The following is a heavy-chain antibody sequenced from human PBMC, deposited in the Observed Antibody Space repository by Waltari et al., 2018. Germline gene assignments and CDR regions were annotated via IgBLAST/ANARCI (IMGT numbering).Heavy chain of an antibody. J-gene: IGHJ1*01. CDR1: GFTFSSYA. Sequence: VQLLESGGGLVQPGGSLRLSCAASGFTFSSYAMSWVRQAPGKGLEWVSVIYSGVSTYYADSVKGRFTISRDNSKNTLYLQMNSLRAEDTAVYYCAKDKVNNYLAVAAPGQEYFQHWGQGTLVTVSS. V-gene: IGHV3-23*03. D-gene: IGHD6-19*01. CDR3: AKDKVNNYLAVAAPGQEYFQH. CDR2: IYSGVST.